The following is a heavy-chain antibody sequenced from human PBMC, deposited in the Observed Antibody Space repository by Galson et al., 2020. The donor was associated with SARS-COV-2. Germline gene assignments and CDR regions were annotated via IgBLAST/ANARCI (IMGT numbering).Heavy chain of an antibody. CDR1: GYSFSDYY. V-gene: IGHV1-2*02. CDR3: AREQAFDI. Sequence: ASVKVSCRTSGYSFSDYYIHWVRQAPGQGLEWMGCINPNSGDTNYAQKFQGRGTMTRDTSISTAYMELSSLRSDDTAVYYCAREQAFDIWGQGTMVTVSS. J-gene: IGHJ3*02. CDR2: INPNSGDT.